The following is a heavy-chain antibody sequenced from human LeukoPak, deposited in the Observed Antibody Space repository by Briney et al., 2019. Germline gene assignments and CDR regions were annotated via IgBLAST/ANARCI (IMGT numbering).Heavy chain of an antibody. J-gene: IGHJ4*02. CDR3: ARGYYDTTGYYYRLDF. D-gene: IGHD3-22*01. Sequence: ASVKVSCKASGYIFTTYDINWVRQAPGQGLEWMGWMNPNRGNTGYAQKFQGRVTMTRNTSISTAYMELSSLRSEDTAVYYCARGYYDTTGYYYRLDFWGQGTLVTVSS. CDR1: GYIFTTYD. V-gene: IGHV1-8*01. CDR2: MNPNRGNT.